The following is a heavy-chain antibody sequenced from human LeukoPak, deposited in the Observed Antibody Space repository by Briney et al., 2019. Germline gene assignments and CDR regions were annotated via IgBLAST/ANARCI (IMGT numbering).Heavy chain of an antibody. V-gene: IGHV3-23*01. CDR2: ISNSDGNT. CDR3: AKATGTLGN. J-gene: IGHJ4*02. Sequence: PGGSLRLSCAASGFTFSSYAMSWVRQAPGKVLEWVSTISNSDGNTYYADSVKGRFTISRDNSKNTLYLQMNSLTAEDTAIYYCAKATGTLGNWGQGTLVIVSS. D-gene: IGHD1-1*01. CDR1: GFTFSSYA.